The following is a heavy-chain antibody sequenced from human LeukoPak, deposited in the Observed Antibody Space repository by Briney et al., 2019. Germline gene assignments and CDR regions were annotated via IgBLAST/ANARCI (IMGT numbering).Heavy chain of an antibody. D-gene: IGHD3-9*01. CDR1: GGSISSYY. J-gene: IGHJ6*03. CDR3: ARVSLTTGNYYYYMDV. Sequence: SETLSLTCTVSGGSISSYYWSWIRQPPGKGLEWIGYIYYSGSTNYNPSLKSRVTISVDTSKNQFSLKLSSVTAADTAVYYCARVSLTTGNYYYYMDVWGKGTTVIVSS. V-gene: IGHV4-59*01. CDR2: IYYSGST.